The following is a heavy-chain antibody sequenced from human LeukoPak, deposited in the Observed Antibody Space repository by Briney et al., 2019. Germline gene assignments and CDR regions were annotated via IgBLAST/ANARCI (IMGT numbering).Heavy chain of an antibody. CDR1: GFNFNTYT. V-gene: IGHV3-21*01. Sequence: GGSLRLSCAASGFNFNTYTMNWVRQAPGKGLEWVSSISSDSSYIYYADAVHGRFTVSRDNAKNSLYLQMNSLRAEDTAVYYCARDFRPLRFPDYWGQGTLVAVSS. D-gene: IGHD3-3*01. J-gene: IGHJ4*02. CDR3: ARDFRPLRFPDY. CDR2: ISSDSSYI.